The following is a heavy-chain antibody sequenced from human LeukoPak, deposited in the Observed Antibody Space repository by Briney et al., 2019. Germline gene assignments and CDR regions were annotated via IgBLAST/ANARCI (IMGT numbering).Heavy chain of an antibody. V-gene: IGHV4-30-4*08. CDR1: GGSISSGDYY. J-gene: IGHJ4*02. CDR3: ASAPQTYQLLSPFDY. CDR2: IYYSEST. D-gene: IGHD2-2*01. Sequence: PSETLSLTCTVSGGSISSGDYYWSWIRQPPGKGLEWIGYIYYSESTYYNPSLKSRVTISVDTSKNQFSLKLSSVTAADTAVYYCASAPQTYQLLSPFDYWGQGTLVTVSS.